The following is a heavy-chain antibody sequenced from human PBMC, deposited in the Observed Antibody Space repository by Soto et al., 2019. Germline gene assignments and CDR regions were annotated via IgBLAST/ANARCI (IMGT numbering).Heavy chain of an antibody. D-gene: IGHD4-17*01. V-gene: IGHV4-31*03. CDR3: ARCETTVTTTGFDY. Sequence: SQTLSLTCTVSGGSISSGGYYWSWIRQHPGKGLEWIGYIYYSGSTYYNPSLKSRVTISVDTSKNQFSLKLSSVTAADTAVYYCARCETTVTTTGFDYWGQGTLVTVSS. CDR1: GGSISSGGYY. J-gene: IGHJ4*02. CDR2: IYYSGST.